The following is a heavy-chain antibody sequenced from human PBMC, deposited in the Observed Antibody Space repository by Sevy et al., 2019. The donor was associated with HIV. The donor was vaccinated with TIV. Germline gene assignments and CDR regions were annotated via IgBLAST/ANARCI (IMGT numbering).Heavy chain of an antibody. CDR2: LSYDGSNK. Sequence: GGSLRLSCAASGFTFSSYAMHWVRLAPGKGLEWVAVLSYDGSNKDYADSVKGRFTISRENSKNTLYLQMYSLRAEDTAVYYWARDPFWSGYPYWYFDLWGRGTLVTVSS. CDR1: GFTFSSYA. CDR3: ARDPFWSGYPYWYFDL. V-gene: IGHV3-30-3*01. D-gene: IGHD3-3*01. J-gene: IGHJ2*01.